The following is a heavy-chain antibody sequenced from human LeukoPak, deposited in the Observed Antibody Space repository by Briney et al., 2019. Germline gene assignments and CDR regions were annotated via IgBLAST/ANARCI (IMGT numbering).Heavy chain of an antibody. D-gene: IGHD6-13*01. CDR3: ARGSGSSVYFYFDY. J-gene: IGHJ4*02. Sequence: PGGSLRLSCAASGFTFSSYGMNWVRQAPGKGLEWVAFIRYDETNKYYGDSVKGRFTISRDNSKNTLFLQMNSRRAEDTALYYCARGSGSSVYFYFDYWGQGTLVTVSS. CDR2: IRYDETNK. V-gene: IGHV3-30*02. CDR1: GFTFSSYG.